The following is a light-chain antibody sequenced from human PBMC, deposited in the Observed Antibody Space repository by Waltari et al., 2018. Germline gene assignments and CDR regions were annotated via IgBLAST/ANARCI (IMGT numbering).Light chain of an antibody. V-gene: IGKV3-11*01. CDR2: DAS. J-gene: IGKJ4*01. Sequence: IVLTQSPATLSLSQGESATLSGRASQSVGTSLAWNQQKPGQAPRLLIYDASNRATGIPARFSGVGSGTDFTVTISSLEPEDFAVYYCQQRSNWPELTFGGGTKVQIK. CDR3: QQRSNWPELT. CDR1: QSVGTS.